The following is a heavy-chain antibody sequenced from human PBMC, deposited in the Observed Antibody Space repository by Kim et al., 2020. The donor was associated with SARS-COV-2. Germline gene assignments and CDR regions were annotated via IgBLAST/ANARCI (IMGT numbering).Heavy chain of an antibody. CDR2: VKNSGNTV. D-gene: IGHD2-2*01. CDR3: ARDNCVVGDC. V-gene: IGHV3-48*04. CDR1: GYTFSLHN. J-gene: IGHJ4*02. Sequence: GGSLRLSCTGSGYTFSLHNMIWVRQAPGKGLECVSFVKNSGNTVYYADTVKGRFTSSRANAQNSLYLQMNSLRAEDTAVYYCARDNCVVGDCWGQGTLVTVSS.